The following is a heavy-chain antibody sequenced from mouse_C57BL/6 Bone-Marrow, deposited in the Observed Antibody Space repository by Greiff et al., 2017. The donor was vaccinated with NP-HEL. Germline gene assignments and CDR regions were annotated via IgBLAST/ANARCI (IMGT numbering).Heavy chain of an antibody. J-gene: IGHJ4*01. CDR2: INPSSGYT. D-gene: IGHD2-3*01. Sequence: VKLVESGAELARPGASVKMSCKASGYTFTSYTMHWVKQRPGQGLEWIGYINPSSGYTKYNQKFKDKATLTADKSSSTAYMQLSSLTSEDSAVYYCARGVDGYYVPYAMDYWGQGTSVTVSS. CDR3: ARGVDGYYVPYAMDY. V-gene: IGHV1-4*01. CDR1: GYTFTSYT.